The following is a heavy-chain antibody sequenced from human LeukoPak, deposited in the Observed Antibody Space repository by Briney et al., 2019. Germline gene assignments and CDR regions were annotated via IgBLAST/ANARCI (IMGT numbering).Heavy chain of an antibody. J-gene: IGHJ4*02. V-gene: IGHV4-59*12. CDR2: IYYSGST. D-gene: IGHD1-26*01. CDR3: ARSLYYIVATTSAPDY. CDR1: GGSISSYY. Sequence: PSETLSLTCTVSGGSISSYYWSWIRQPPGKGLEWIGYIYYSGSTNYNPSLKSRVTISVDTSKNQFSLKLSSVTAADTAVYYCARSLYYIVATTSAPDYWGQGNLVTVSS.